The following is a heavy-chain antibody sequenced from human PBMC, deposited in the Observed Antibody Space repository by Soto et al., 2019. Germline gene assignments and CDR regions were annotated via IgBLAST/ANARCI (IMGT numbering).Heavy chain of an antibody. J-gene: IGHJ4*02. V-gene: IGHV2-5*02. D-gene: IGHD3-9*01. CDR3: AHRLDWYYFNY. CDR2: IYWDDDK. Sequence: HITLKESGPTLVKPTQNLTLTCTFSGSSLSTSEEGVGWIRQPPGKALEWLALIYWDDDKRYSPSLRSRLTITKDTSKNQVVLTMTNVDPVDTATYYCAHRLDWYYFNYWGQGTLVTVSS. CDR1: GSSLSTSEEG.